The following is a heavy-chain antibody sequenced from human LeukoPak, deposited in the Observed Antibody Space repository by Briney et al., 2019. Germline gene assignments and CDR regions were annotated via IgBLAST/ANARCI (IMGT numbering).Heavy chain of an antibody. V-gene: IGHV4-59*01. D-gene: IGHD2-21*02. CDR3: ARSYCGGDCYLWAFDI. J-gene: IGHJ3*02. CDR1: GGSISSYY. Sequence: SETLSLTCTVSGGSISSYYWSWIRQPPGKGLEWIGYIYYSGSTNYNPSLKSRVTISVDTSKNQFSLKLSSVTAADTAVYYCARSYCGGDCYLWAFDIWGQGTVVTVSS. CDR2: IYYSGST.